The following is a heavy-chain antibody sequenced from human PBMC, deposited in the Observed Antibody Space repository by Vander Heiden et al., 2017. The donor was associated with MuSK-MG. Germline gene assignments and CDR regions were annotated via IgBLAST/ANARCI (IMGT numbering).Heavy chain of an antibody. D-gene: IGHD5-18*01. CDR2: VYPDDSET. V-gene: IGHV5-51*01. CDR1: GYSFTNYW. CDR3: ARLRRQYSYGDYYYYGLDV. Sequence: EVQLVQSGAEVKRPGGSLSISCKPSGYSFTNYWIAWVRQMPGRGLEWMGIVYPDDSETKYSPSFQGQVTISADRSNDIAYLEWRSLTASDTAMYYCARLRRQYSYGDYYYYGLDVWGQGTTVTVSS. J-gene: IGHJ6*02.